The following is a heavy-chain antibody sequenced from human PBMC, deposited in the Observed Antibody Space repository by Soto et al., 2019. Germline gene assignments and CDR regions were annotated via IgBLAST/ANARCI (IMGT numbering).Heavy chain of an antibody. J-gene: IGHJ4*02. V-gene: IGHV3-9*01. CDR3: AKMVTWDSSGYYQGGFDC. D-gene: IGHD3-22*01. Sequence: EMHLVESGGGLVQPGRSLRLSCAASGFTFEDYAMHWVRQAPGKGLEWASGISWTSRNIIYADSVKGRFTISRDNAKNSLYLQMNSLRLEDTALYYCAKMVTWDSSGYYQGGFDCWGQGTLVTVSS. CDR2: ISWTSRNI. CDR1: GFTFEDYA.